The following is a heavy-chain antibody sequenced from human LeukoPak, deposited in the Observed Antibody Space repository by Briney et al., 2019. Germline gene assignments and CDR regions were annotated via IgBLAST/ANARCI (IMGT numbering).Heavy chain of an antibody. CDR2: INPNSGGT. V-gene: IGHV1-2*02. D-gene: IGHD5-12*01. J-gene: IGHJ3*02. CDR3: ASPTASGYDFKANAFDI. CDR1: GYTFTGYY. Sequence: ASVKVSCKASGYTFTGYYMHWVRQAPGQGLEWMGWINPNSGGTNYAQKFQGRVTMTRDTSISTAYMELSRLRSDDTAVYYCASPTASGYDFKANAFDIWGQGTMVTVSS.